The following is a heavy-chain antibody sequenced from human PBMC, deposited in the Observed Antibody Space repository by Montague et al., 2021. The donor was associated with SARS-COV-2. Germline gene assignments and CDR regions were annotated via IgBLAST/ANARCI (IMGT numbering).Heavy chain of an antibody. CDR3: ARRNRYFYNSGSPSAFDF. CDR1: GGSITNNIDY. V-gene: IGHV4-39*02. CDR2: IYYTGNT. D-gene: IGHD5-12*01. Sequence: SETLSLTCTVSGGSITNNIDYWAWIRQPPGKGLDWIGNIYYTGNTHSNPSLQVRVTISVVTSKNHFTLKLSCVTAADTAVYYCARRNRYFYNSGSPSAFDFWGQGTRVTVSS. J-gene: IGHJ3*01.